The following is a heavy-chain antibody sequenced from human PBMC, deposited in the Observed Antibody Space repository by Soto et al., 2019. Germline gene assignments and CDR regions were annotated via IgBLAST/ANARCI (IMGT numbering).Heavy chain of an antibody. CDR1: GFTFSSYG. Sequence: PGGCLRLSCAASGFTFSSYGMHWVRQAPGKGLEWVAVISYDGSNKYYADSVKGRFTISRDNSKNTLYLQMNSLRAEDTAVYYCAKGWYYYDSSGFYWGQGTLVTVSS. J-gene: IGHJ4*02. CDR3: AKGWYYYDSSGFY. D-gene: IGHD3-22*01. V-gene: IGHV3-30*18. CDR2: ISYDGSNK.